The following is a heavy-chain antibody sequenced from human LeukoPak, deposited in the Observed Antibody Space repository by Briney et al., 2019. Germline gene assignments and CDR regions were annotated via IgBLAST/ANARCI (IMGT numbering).Heavy chain of an antibody. CDR2: INPNSGGT. CDR1: GYTFTGYY. V-gene: IGHV1-2*06. D-gene: IGHD2-15*01. Sequence: ALVKVSCKAAGYTFTGYYMFWVRQAPGQGLEWMGRINPNSGGTNYAQKFQGRVTMTRDTSISTAYMEPSRLRSDDTAVYYCARGYCSGGSCYSVENWFDPWGQGTLVTVSS. CDR3: ARGYCSGGSCYSVENWFDP. J-gene: IGHJ5*02.